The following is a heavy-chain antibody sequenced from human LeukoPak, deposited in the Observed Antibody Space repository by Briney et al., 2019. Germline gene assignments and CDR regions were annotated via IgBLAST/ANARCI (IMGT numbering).Heavy chain of an antibody. CDR3: ARGGDEYCSGGSCSDY. D-gene: IGHD2-15*01. J-gene: IGHJ4*02. V-gene: IGHV1-18*04. Sequence: AAVKVSCKASGYTFTSYYMHWVRQAPGQGLEWMGWISAYNGNTNYAQKLQGRVTMTTDTSTSTAYMELRGLRSDDTAVYYCARGGDEYCSGGSCSDYWGQGTLVTVSS. CDR1: GYTFTSYY. CDR2: ISAYNGNT.